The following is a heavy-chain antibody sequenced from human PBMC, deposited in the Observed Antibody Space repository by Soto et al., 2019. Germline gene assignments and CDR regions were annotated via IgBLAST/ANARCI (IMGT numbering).Heavy chain of an antibody. J-gene: IGHJ4*02. Sequence: PSETLSLTCTVSGGSISSGGYYWSWIRQHPGKGLEWIGYIYYGGSTYYNPSLKSRVTISVDTSKNQFSLKLSSVTAADTAVYYCARVSSSPLNFDYWGQGTQVTVSS. V-gene: IGHV4-31*03. CDR3: ARVSSSPLNFDY. D-gene: IGHD6-13*01. CDR1: GGSISSGGYY. CDR2: IYYGGST.